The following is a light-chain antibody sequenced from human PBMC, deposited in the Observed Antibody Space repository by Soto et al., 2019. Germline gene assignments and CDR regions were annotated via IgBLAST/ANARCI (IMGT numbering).Light chain of an antibody. Sequence: DIQMTQSPSSLSASVGDRVTITCRASQSIGYYLNWYQQKPGKAPKLLINAASSLQSGVPSRFSGSGSGTEFTLTVSGLLPEDFATYYCQQLNSYPSFGGGTKVDIK. CDR3: QQLNSYPS. J-gene: IGKJ4*01. CDR2: AAS. V-gene: IGKV1-17*01. CDR1: QSIGYY.